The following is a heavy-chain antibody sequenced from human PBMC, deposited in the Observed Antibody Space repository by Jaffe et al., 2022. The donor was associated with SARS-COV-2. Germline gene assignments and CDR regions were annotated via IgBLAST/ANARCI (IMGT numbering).Heavy chain of an antibody. J-gene: IGHJ3*02. V-gene: IGHV4-34*01. Sequence: QVQLQQWGAGLLKASETLSLSCAVYGGSFSGYYWSWIRQPPGKGLEWIGEINHSGSTNYNSSLKSRVTISVDTSKKQFSLKLSFVTAADTAVYYCARDRFVGSGSYHDAFDIWGQGTMVTVSS. D-gene: IGHD3-10*01. CDR2: INHSGST. CDR3: ARDRFVGSGSYHDAFDI. CDR1: GGSFSGYY.